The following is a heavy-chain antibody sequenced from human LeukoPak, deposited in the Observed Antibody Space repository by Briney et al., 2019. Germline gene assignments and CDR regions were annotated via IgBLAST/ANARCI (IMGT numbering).Heavy chain of an antibody. J-gene: IGHJ6*03. CDR2: IKQDGSEK. CDR1: GFAFSSYW. D-gene: IGHD5-24*01. Sequence: GGSLRLSCAASGFAFSSYWMSWVRQAPGKGLEWVANIKQDGSEKYYVDSVKGRFTISRDNAKNSLYLQMNSLRAEDTAVYYCASPRWLQSVYYYYYMDVWGKGTTVTVSS. CDR3: ASPRWLQSVYYYYYMDV. V-gene: IGHV3-7*01.